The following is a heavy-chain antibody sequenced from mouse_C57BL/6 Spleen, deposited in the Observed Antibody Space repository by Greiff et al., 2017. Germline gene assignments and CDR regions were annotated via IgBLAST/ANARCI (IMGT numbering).Heavy chain of an antibody. CDR3: ARDRGAMDY. CDR1: GYSITSGYY. V-gene: IGHV3-6*01. CDR2: ISYDGNN. D-gene: IGHD3-1*01. J-gene: IGHJ4*01. Sequence: EVQLVESGPGLVKPSQSLSLTCSVTGYSITSGYYWNWIRQFPGNKLEWMGYISYDGNNNYNPSLKNRISITRDTSKNQFFLKLNSVTTEDTATYYCARDRGAMDYWGQGTSVTVSS.